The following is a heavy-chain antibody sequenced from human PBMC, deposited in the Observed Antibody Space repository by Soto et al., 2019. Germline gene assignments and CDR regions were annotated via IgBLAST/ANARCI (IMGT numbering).Heavy chain of an antibody. J-gene: IGHJ6*02. V-gene: IGHV3-33*01. D-gene: IGHD1-26*01. CDR1: GFTINGYP. CDR2: LWADGGTE. CDR3: ARAGRGSLRFYYVMDV. Sequence: QVQLVESWGGVVQPGRSLRLSCEASGFTINGYPINWVRQAPGKGLEWVAVLWADGGTEYYADSVEGRFTISRDNSKNTLFLQMNSLRGDDTAVYKCARAGRGSLRFYYVMDVWGQGTTVTVFS.